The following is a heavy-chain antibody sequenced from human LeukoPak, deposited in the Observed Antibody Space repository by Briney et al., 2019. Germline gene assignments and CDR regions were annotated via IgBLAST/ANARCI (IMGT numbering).Heavy chain of an antibody. CDR2: ISYDGSNK. V-gene: IGHV3-30*03. CDR3: ARDALDSSGWGF. CDR1: GFTFSSYG. J-gene: IGHJ4*02. D-gene: IGHD6-19*01. Sequence: QPGRSLRLSCAASGFTFSSYGMHWVRQAPGKGLEWVAVISYDGSNKYYADSVKGRFTISRDNSKNTLYLQMNSLRAEDTAVYYCARDALDSSGWGFWGQGTLITVSS.